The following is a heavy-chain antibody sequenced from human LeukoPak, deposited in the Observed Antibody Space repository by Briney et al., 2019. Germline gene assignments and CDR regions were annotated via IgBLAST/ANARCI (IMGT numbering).Heavy chain of an antibody. V-gene: IGHV4-39*02. D-gene: IGHD3-22*01. J-gene: IGHJ4*02. CDR2: LYYSGTT. CDR1: GGSINY. Sequence: SETLSLTCTVSGGSINYGGWIRQPPGKGLEWIGSLYYSGTTHYNPSLKSRVTISVDTSKNQFSLKLSSVTAADTAVYYCARDDNYYDSSGYCPDWGQGTLVTVSS. CDR3: ARDDNYYDSSGYCPD.